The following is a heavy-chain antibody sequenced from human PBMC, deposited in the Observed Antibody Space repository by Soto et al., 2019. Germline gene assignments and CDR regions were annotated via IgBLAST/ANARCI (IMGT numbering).Heavy chain of an antibody. D-gene: IGHD4-4*01. Sequence: ASVKVSCKASGHTFTGYYIHWVRQAPGQGLEWMGWINPNSGGTNYAQKFQGWVTMTRDTSISTAYMELSRLRSDDTAVYYCVRDGGMATVPTLDFDYWGQGTLVTVSS. CDR3: VRDGGMATVPTLDFDY. CDR1: GHTFTGYY. CDR2: INPNSGGT. V-gene: IGHV1-2*04. J-gene: IGHJ4*02.